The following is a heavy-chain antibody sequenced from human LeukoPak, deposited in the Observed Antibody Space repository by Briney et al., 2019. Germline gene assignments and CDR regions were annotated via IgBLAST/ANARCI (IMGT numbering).Heavy chain of an antibody. CDR2: ISYDGSTT. V-gene: IGHV3-30-3*01. CDR3: ARGHGSGSFLIDY. J-gene: IGHJ4*02. Sequence: GGSLRLSCSASGFXFSSYAIHWVRQAPGKGLEWVAIISYDGSTTHYSNSVKGRSTISRDNSRNTVYLQMNTLRPEDTAVYYCARGHGSGSFLIDYWGQGTLVTVSS. D-gene: IGHD3-10*01. CDR1: GFXFSSYA.